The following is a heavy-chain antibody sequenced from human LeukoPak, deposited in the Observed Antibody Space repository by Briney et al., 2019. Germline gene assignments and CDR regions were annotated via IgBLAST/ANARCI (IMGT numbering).Heavy chain of an antibody. J-gene: IGHJ5*02. D-gene: IGHD3-22*01. V-gene: IGHV3-23*01. Sequence: HSGGSLRLSCAASGFTFSDYYMSWVRQAPGKGLEWVSAISGSGGSTYYADSVKGRFTISRDNSKNTLYLQMNSLRAEDTAVYYCAKDGYDSSGYDWFDPWGQGTLVTVSS. CDR2: ISGSGGST. CDR3: AKDGYDSSGYDWFDP. CDR1: GFTFSDYY.